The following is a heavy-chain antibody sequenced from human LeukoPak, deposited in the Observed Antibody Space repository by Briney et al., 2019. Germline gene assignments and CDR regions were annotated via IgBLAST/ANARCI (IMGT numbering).Heavy chain of an antibody. CDR3: AREDFRGSYWGFDY. V-gene: IGHV1-2*02. J-gene: IGHJ4*02. CDR2: INPNSGGT. Sequence: ASVKVSCKASGYTFTGYYMHWVRQAPGQGLEWMGWINPNSGGTNYAQKFQGRVTMTRDTSISTAYMELSRLRSDDTAVYYCAREDFRGSYWGFDYWGQGTLVTVSS. CDR1: GYTFTGYY. D-gene: IGHD1-26*01.